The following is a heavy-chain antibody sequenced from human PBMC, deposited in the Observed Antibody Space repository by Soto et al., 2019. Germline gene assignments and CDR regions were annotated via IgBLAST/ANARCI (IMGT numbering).Heavy chain of an antibody. CDR1: NGSVNRGGYY. Sequence: QVQLQESGPGLVEPSQTLSLTCTISNGSVNRGGYYWSWIRQHPGKGLEWVGYMSYTGNTDYSPYRKSRVTISVDTSKTQLSLRLSSVTAADTAIYYCARARVISSRNWFDPWGQGTLVTVSS. CDR3: ARARVISSRNWFDP. J-gene: IGHJ5*02. V-gene: IGHV4-31*03. D-gene: IGHD6-6*01. CDR2: MSYTGNT.